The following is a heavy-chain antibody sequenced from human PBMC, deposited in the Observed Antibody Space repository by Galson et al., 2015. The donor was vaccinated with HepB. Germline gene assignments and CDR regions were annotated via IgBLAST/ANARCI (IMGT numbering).Heavy chain of an antibody. Sequence: SVKVSCKASGNTFTNHGITWVRQAPGQGPEWMGWISGYNGNTNYAQKLQGRVTMTTDTSTSTVYMELRSLTSDDTAVYYCAREVYMVGVLYYWGQGTPVTVSS. D-gene: IGHD1-26*01. CDR3: AREVYMVGVLYY. J-gene: IGHJ4*02. CDR2: ISGYNGNT. CDR1: GNTFTNHG. V-gene: IGHV1-18*04.